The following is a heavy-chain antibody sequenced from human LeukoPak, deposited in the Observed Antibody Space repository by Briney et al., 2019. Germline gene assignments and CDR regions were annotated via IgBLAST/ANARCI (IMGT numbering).Heavy chain of an antibody. Sequence: AASVKVSCKASGYTFTGYYMHWVRQAPGQGLEWMGWINPNSGGTNYAQKFQGRVTMTRDTSISTAYMELSRLRSDDTAVYYCARVSYYYDSSGYYRDWGQGTLVTVSS. J-gene: IGHJ4*02. V-gene: IGHV1-2*02. CDR1: GYTFTGYY. CDR2: INPNSGGT. CDR3: ARVSYYYDSSGYYRD. D-gene: IGHD3-22*01.